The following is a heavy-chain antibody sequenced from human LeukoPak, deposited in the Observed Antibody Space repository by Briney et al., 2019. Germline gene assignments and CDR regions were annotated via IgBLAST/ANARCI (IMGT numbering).Heavy chain of an antibody. V-gene: IGHV3-7*03. CDR2: INLDGSEI. CDR1: GFVFGHSW. CDR3: VRNRGYSTFDY. J-gene: IGHJ4*02. Sequence: GGSLRLSCEASGFVFGHSWMSWVRQAPGKGLEWVANINLDGSEINYLDSLTGRLTISRDNAKDSLYLQMNGLRAEDTAVYFCVRNRGYSTFDYWGQGTLVTVSS. D-gene: IGHD3-22*01.